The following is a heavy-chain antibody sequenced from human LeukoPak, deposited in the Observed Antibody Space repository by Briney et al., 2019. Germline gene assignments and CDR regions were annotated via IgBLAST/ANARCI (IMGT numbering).Heavy chain of an antibody. Sequence: ASVKVSCKASGYTFTGYYLHWVRQAPGQGLEWMGWINPNTGGTNYAQKFQGRVTMTRDTSISTAFMELSRLISDDTAVYYCARGPSLTMVRGVIMENWFDPWGQGTLVTVSS. J-gene: IGHJ5*02. CDR2: INPNTGGT. CDR1: GYTFTGYY. D-gene: IGHD3-10*01. V-gene: IGHV1-2*02. CDR3: ARGPSLTMVRGVIMENWFDP.